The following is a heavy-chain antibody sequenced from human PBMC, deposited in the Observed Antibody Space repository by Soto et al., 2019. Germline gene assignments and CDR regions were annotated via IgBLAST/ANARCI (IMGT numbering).Heavy chain of an antibody. J-gene: IGHJ6*02. CDR1: GGSISSGGYS. CDR3: ARAHYGDYGYVMDV. Sequence: QLQLQESGSGLVKPSQTLSLTCAVSGGSISSGGYSWSWIRQPPGKGLEWIGYIYESGSTYYNPSLKSRVTTSVARSKTQFSLKLSSVTAADTAVYYGARAHYGDYGYVMDVWGQGNTFTVSS. CDR2: IYESGST. D-gene: IGHD4-17*01. V-gene: IGHV4-30-2*01.